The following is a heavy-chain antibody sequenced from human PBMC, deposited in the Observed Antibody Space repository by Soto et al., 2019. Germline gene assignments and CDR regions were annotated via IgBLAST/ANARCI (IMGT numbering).Heavy chain of an antibody. J-gene: IGHJ4*02. CDR3: ARSVAVPGAHIDY. Sequence: SETLSLTCVVSGGSISGSYWSWVRQSPGKGLEWLGYVYYTGSTNYSPSLRSRVSISVDTSKNEFSLRLSSVTAADTAVYFCARSVAVPGAHIDYWGQGTQVTVSS. CDR1: GGSISGSY. V-gene: IGHV4-59*01. CDR2: VYYTGST. D-gene: IGHD6-19*01.